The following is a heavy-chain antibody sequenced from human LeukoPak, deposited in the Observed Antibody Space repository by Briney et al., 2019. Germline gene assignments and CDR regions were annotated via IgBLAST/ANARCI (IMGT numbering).Heavy chain of an antibody. V-gene: IGHV4-61*01. CDR3: AGAVTTRPSDYWYFDL. CDR1: GGSVSTGSYY. J-gene: IGHJ2*01. CDR2: IYYSGST. D-gene: IGHD4-11*01. Sequence: IPSETLSLTCTVSGGSVSTGSYYWSWIRQPPGKGLEWIGYIYYSGSTNYNPSLKSRVTISVDTSKNQFSLKLSSVTAADTAVYYCAGAVTTRPSDYWYFDLWGRGTLVTVSS.